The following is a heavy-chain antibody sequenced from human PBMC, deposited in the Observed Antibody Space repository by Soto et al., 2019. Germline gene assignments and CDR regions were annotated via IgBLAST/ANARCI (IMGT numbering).Heavy chain of an antibody. J-gene: IGHJ4*02. V-gene: IGHV6-1*01. Sequence: SQTLSLTCVISGDSVSSNSAAWNWIRQSPSRGLEWLGRTYYRSKWYNDYAVSVKSRITINPDTSKNQFSLQLNSVTPEDTAVYYCARDGRDTAMVSHYLDYWGQGTLVTVSS. D-gene: IGHD5-18*01. CDR3: ARDGRDTAMVSHYLDY. CDR2: TYYRSKWYN. CDR1: GDSVSSNSAA.